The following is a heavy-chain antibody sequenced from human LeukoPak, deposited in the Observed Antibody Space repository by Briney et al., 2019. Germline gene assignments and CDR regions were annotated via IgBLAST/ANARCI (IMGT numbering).Heavy chain of an antibody. CDR2: ISWISDSI. CDR3: ASPGTYYYDSSGYLRRGDDAFDI. Sequence: GGSLRLSCAASGFTFDDYAMHWVRQAPGKGLEWVSGISWISDSIDYADSVKGRFTISRDNSKNTLYLQMNSLRAEDTAVYYCASPGTYYYDSSGYLRRGDDAFDIWGQGTMVTVSS. CDR1: GFTFDDYA. J-gene: IGHJ3*02. V-gene: IGHV3-9*01. D-gene: IGHD3-22*01.